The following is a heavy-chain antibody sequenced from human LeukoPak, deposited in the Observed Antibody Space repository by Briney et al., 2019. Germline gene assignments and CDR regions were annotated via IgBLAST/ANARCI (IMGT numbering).Heavy chain of an antibody. D-gene: IGHD3-16*01. J-gene: IGHJ6*02. CDR2: INHNGNVN. CDR3: ARGGGLDV. CDR1: EFTFSSYW. Sequence: PGGSLRLSCEASEFTFSSYWMNWARQAPGKGLEWVASINHNGNVNYYVDSVKGRFTISRDNAKNSLYLQMSNLRAEDTAVYFCARGGGLDVWGQGATVTVSS. V-gene: IGHV3-7*03.